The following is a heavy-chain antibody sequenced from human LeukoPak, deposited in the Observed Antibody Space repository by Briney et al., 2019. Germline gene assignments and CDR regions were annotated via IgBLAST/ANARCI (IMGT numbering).Heavy chain of an antibody. CDR3: VRGLDSSSYVDS. J-gene: IGHJ4*02. CDR2: IYYSGST. Sequence: PSQTLSLTCTVSGGSISSNVYYWSWIRQPPGKGLEWIGYIYYSGSTYYSPSLKSRLIMSVDTSKSQFSLKLSFVTAADTALYYCVRGLDSSSYVDSWGQGTLVTVSS. CDR1: GGSISSNVYY. D-gene: IGHD6-13*01. V-gene: IGHV4-30-4*01.